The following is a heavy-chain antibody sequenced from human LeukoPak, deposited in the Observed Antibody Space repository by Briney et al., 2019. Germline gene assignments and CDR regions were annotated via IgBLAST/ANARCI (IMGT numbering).Heavy chain of an antibody. V-gene: IGHV4-59*01. J-gene: IGHJ4*02. CDR3: ARKDGDY. Sequence: SETLSLTCTVSGVSISSYHWSWIRQPPVKGLEWIGYIYSSGSTNYNPSLKSRVTIVDTSKNQVSLKLSSVTAADTAVYYCARKDGDYWGQGILVTVSS. CDR1: GVSISSYH. CDR2: IYSSGST. D-gene: IGHD2-15*01.